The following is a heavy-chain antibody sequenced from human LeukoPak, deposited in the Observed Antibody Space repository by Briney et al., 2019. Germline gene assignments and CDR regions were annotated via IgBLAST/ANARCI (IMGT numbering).Heavy chain of an antibody. D-gene: IGHD5-18*01. CDR1: GRSFSGYY. CDR2: INHSGST. V-gene: IGHV4-34*01. J-gene: IGHJ3*02. CDR3: ARPDTAMVTSDAFDI. Sequence: SETLSLTCAVYGRSFSGYYWSWIRQPPGKGLEWIGEINHSGSTNYNPSLKSRVTISVDTSKNQFSLKLSSVTAADTAVYYCARPDTAMVTSDAFDIWGQGTMVTVSS.